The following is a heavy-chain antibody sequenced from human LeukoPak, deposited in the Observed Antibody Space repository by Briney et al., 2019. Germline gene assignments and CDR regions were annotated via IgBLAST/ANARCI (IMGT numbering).Heavy chain of an antibody. V-gene: IGHV3-33*01. CDR1: GFTFSIYG. J-gene: IGHJ4*02. Sequence: SLRLSCAASGFTFSIYGMHWVRQAPGKGLEWVAVPWNDGSNKYYADSVKGRFTMSRDNSKNTLYLQMNSLRVEDTAVYSCARASGPFDYWGQGTLVTVSS. CDR3: ARASGPFDY. D-gene: IGHD3-10*01. CDR2: PWNDGSNK.